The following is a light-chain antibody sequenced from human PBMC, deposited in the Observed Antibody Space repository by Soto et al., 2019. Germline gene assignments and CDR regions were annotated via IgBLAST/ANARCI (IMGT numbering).Light chain of an antibody. V-gene: IGLV1-47*01. CDR3: AAWDDSLSGPVV. CDR2: RNN. Sequence: QSVLTQPPSASGTPGQRVTISCSGSSSNIGSNYVYWYQQLPGTAPKLLIYRNNQRPSGVPDRFSGSKSGTSASLAISGLRSEDEADYYCAAWDDSLSGPVVFGRGTKVTVL. CDR1: SSNIGSNY. J-gene: IGLJ2*01.